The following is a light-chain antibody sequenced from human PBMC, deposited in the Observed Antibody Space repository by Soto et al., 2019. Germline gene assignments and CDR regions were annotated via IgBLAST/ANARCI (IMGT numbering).Light chain of an antibody. V-gene: IGKV1-5*03. CDR3: QQYNTYPWT. Sequence: DIQMTQSPSTLSASVGDRDTITCRASQSISSWLAWYQQKPGKAPKILIYKASGLESGVTSRFSGSGSGTEFTLTISSLQTDDFATYYCQQYNTYPWTFGQGTKVEVK. CDR2: KAS. CDR1: QSISSW. J-gene: IGKJ1*01.